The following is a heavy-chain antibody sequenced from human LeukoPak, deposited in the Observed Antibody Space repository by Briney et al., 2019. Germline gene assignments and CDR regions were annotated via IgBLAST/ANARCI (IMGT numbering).Heavy chain of an antibody. V-gene: IGHV1-69*13. CDR3: ARGGWLQPPDYYYYYMDV. D-gene: IGHD5-24*01. CDR2: IIPIFGTA. CDR1: GGTFSSYA. Sequence: ASVKVSCKASGGTFSSYAISWVRQAPGQGLEWMGGIIPIFGTANYAQKFQGRVTITADESTSTAYMELSSLRSEDTAVYYCARGGWLQPPDYYYYYMDVWGKGTTVTISS. J-gene: IGHJ6*03.